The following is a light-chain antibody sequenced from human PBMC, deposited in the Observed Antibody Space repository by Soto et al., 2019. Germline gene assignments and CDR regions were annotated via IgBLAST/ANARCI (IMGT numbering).Light chain of an antibody. Sequence: DIQMTQSPSSLSASVGDRVTITCQASQDIGNYLNWYQQKPGKAPKLLIYDASNLKTGVPSRFSGSGSVTDFTFTISNLQPEDIATYYCQQYDDDPLTFGGGTKVEIE. CDR1: QDIGNY. J-gene: IGKJ4*01. CDR2: DAS. CDR3: QQYDDDPLT. V-gene: IGKV1-33*01.